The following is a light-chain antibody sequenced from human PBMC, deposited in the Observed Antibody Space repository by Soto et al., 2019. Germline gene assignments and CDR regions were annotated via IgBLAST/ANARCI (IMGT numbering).Light chain of an antibody. CDR2: DVS. CDR3: SSYTSSSTRV. CDR1: NSDVGAYNY. J-gene: IGLJ2*01. V-gene: IGLV2-14*01. Sequence: QSALTQPASVSGSPGQSITISCTGTNSDVGAYNYVSWYQQHPGKAPKLMIYDVSNRPSGVSNRFSGSKSGNTASLTISGLRAEDEAHYYCSSYTSSSTRVFGGGTKLTVL.